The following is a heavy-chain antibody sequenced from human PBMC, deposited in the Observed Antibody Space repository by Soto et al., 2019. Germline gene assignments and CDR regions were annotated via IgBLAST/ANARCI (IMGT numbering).Heavy chain of an antibody. CDR2: ISGDGHTA. CDR3: AKAIYDTGVDDY. CDR1: GFSFKTHG. J-gene: IGHJ4*02. V-gene: IGHV3-30*18. D-gene: IGHD7-27*01. Sequence: QVQVVESGGGVVQPGRSLRLSCVASGFSFKTHGMHWVRQAPGKGLEWVALISGDGHTAYYADSLKGRFTISRDNSKKMVYLQMNSLRPEDTALYYCAKAIYDTGVDDYWGQGTHVIVSS.